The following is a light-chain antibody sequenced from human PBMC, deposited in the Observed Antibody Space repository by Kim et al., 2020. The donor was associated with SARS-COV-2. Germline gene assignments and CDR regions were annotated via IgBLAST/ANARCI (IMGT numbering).Light chain of an antibody. CDR1: PCAVTSGNY. CDR2: DTT. V-gene: IGLV7-46*01. Sequence: PGGTVTLPWCSTPCAVTSGNYAHWIQQKPGQAPRTLIYDTTNKDSWTPARFSGSLLGGKAALTLSGAQPEDEADYYCLLSYSRAYVFGPGTKVTVL. J-gene: IGLJ1*01. CDR3: LLSYSRAYV.